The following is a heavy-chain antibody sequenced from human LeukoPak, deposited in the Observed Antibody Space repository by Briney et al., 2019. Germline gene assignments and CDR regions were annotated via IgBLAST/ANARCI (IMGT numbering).Heavy chain of an antibody. J-gene: IGHJ4*02. CDR1: GFTFGDYA. D-gene: IGHD6-6*01. CDR2: IRSKAYGGTT. CDR3: ATSPLNRSSGNDY. Sequence: GGSLRLSCTASGFTFGDYAMSWFRQAPGKGLEWVGFIRSKAYGGTTEYAASVKGRFSISRDDSKSIAYLQMNSLKTEDTALYYCATSPLNRSSGNDYWGQGTLVTVSS. V-gene: IGHV3-49*03.